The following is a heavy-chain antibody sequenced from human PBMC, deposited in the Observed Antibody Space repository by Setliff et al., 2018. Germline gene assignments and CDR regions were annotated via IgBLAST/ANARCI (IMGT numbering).Heavy chain of an antibody. V-gene: IGHV3-11*01. CDR2: IGDSGNSA. D-gene: IGHD6-19*01. Sequence: PGGSLRLSCTASGFTFSSYAMGWIRQAPGKGLEWVSSIGDSGNSAYYPDSVKGRFTISRDNAKRSVDLQMNSLRAEDTAVYYCATKAVAGTGGQGTLVTVSS. J-gene: IGHJ4*02. CDR1: GFTFSSYA. CDR3: ATKAVAGT.